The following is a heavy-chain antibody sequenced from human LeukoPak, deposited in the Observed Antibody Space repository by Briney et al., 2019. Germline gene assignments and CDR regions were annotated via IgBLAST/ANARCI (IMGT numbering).Heavy chain of an antibody. V-gene: IGHV4-34*01. Sequence: PSETLSLTCAVSGYSISSGYYWSWIRQPPGKGLEWIGEINHSGSTNYNPSLKSRVTISVDTSKNQFSLKLSSVTAADTAVYYCARGLDIRGFDYWGQGTLVTVSS. CDR1: GYSISSGYY. J-gene: IGHJ4*02. D-gene: IGHD5-12*01. CDR3: ARGLDIRGFDY. CDR2: INHSGST.